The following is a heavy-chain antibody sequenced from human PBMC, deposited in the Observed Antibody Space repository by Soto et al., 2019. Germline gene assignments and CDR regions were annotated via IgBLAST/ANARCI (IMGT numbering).Heavy chain of an antibody. Sequence: SETLSLTCAVYGGSFSGYYWSWIRQPPGKGLEWIGEINHSGSTNYNPSLKSRVTISVDTSKNQFSLKLSSVTAADTAVYYCASQSSTTNFAFWGHGTLVTVSS. D-gene: IGHD4-17*01. V-gene: IGHV4-34*01. CDR2: INHSGST. CDR1: GGSFSGYY. CDR3: ASQSSTTNFAF. J-gene: IGHJ4*01.